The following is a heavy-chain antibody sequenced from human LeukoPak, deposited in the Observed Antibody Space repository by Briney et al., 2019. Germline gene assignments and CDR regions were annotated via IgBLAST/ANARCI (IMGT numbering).Heavy chain of an antibody. J-gene: IGHJ4*02. Sequence: GGSLRLSCSASGFTFSSYAFHGVRQAPGKGLEYVSAIGTDGGVTFYADSVRGRFTISRDNSKNTLYLQMTSLRAEDTAVYYCVKASGSYYYEYWGQGTLVTVSS. CDR1: GFTFSSYA. V-gene: IGHV3-64D*08. D-gene: IGHD1-26*01. CDR2: IGTDGGVT. CDR3: VKASGSYYYEY.